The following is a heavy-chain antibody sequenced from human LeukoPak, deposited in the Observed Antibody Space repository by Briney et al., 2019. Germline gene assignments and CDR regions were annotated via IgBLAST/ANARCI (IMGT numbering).Heavy chain of an antibody. D-gene: IGHD3-10*01. V-gene: IGHV4-59*12. J-gene: IGHJ1*01. CDR2: ISYTGST. CDR3: ARYYYGSGSYSNTFQH. Sequence: SETLSLTCTASGGSISGYYWTWIRQPPGKGLEWIGYISYTGSTNYNPSLKSRVTISVDRSKNQFSLKLSSVTAADTAVYYCARYYYGSGSYSNTFQHWGQGTLVTVSS. CDR1: GGSISGYY.